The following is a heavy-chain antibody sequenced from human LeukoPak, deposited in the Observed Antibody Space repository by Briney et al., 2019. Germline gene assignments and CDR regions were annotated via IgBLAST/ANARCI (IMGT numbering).Heavy chain of an antibody. Sequence: PSETLSLXCTVSGGSISSYYWSWIRQPPGKGLEWIGYIYYSGSTNYNPSLKSRVTISVDTSKNQFSLKLSSVTAADTAVYYCARSGTYYYGSGSQFDYWGQGTLVTVSS. CDR3: ARSGTYYYGSGSQFDY. V-gene: IGHV4-59*01. D-gene: IGHD3-10*01. J-gene: IGHJ4*02. CDR1: GGSISSYY. CDR2: IYYSGST.